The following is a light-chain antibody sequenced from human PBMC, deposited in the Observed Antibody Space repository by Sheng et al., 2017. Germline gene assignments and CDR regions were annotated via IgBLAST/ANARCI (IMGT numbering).Light chain of an antibody. Sequence: QSALTQPASVSGSPGKSITISCTGSTSDVGSYNFVSWYQQHPGTAPNLLIYEVDKRPSGISNRFSGSKSGNTASLTISGLQTEDEADYFCCAYTGRSTLVFGGGTKLTVL. CDR1: TSDVGSYNF. J-gene: IGLJ3*02. CDR2: EVD. CDR3: CAYTGRSTLV. V-gene: IGLV2-23*02.